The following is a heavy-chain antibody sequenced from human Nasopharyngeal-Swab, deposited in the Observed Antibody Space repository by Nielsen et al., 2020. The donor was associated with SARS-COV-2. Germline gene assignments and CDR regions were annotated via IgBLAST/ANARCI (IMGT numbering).Heavy chain of an antibody. V-gene: IGHV4-34*01. D-gene: IGHD2-2*01. CDR2: INHSGST. Sequence: SETLSLTCAVYGGSFSGYYWSWIRQPPGKGLEWIGEINHSGSTNYNPSLKSRVTISVDTSKNQFSLKLSSVTAADTAVYYYARGCSSTSCPYDYWGQGTLVTVSS. CDR3: ARGCSSTSCPYDY. CDR1: GGSFSGYY. J-gene: IGHJ4*02.